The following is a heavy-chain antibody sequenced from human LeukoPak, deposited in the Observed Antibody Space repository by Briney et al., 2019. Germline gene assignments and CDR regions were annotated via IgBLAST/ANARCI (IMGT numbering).Heavy chain of an antibody. CDR3: ARGRLSDF. J-gene: IGHJ4*02. CDR1: GFTASSSY. V-gene: IGHV3-66*02. Sequence: GGSLRLSCAASGFTASSSYINWVRQAPGKGLEWVSVIYSDGSTFYADSVKGRFTISRDNSKNTLYLQMNSLRGEDTAMYFCARGRLSDFWGQGTLVTVSS. CDR2: IYSDGST.